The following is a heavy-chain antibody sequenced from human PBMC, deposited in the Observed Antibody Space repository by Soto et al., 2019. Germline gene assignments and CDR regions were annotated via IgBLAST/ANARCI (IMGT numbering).Heavy chain of an antibody. V-gene: IGHV4-34*01. D-gene: IGHD4-17*01. Sequence: PSETLSLTCAVYGGSFSGYYGSWIRQPPGKGLEWIGEINHSGSTNYNPSLKSRVTISVDTSKNQLSLKLSSVTAADTAVYYCATRTTVATQELWSWGQGTLVTVSS. CDR3: ATRTTVATQELWS. CDR1: GGSFSGYY. CDR2: INHSGST. J-gene: IGHJ4*02.